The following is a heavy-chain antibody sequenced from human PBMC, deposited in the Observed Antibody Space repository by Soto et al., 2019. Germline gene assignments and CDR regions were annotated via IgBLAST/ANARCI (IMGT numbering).Heavy chain of an antibody. CDR1: GFTFSSYA. Sequence: EVQLLESGGGLVQPGGSLILSCAASGFTFSSYAMSWVRQAPGKGLEWVSAISGSGGSTYYADSVKGRFTISRDNSKNKLYLQMNSLRAEDTAVYYCAKSLGTVVVTASQHWCQGTLLTVSS. CDR2: ISGSGGST. D-gene: IGHD2-21*02. J-gene: IGHJ1*01. CDR3: AKSLGTVVVTASQH. V-gene: IGHV3-23*01.